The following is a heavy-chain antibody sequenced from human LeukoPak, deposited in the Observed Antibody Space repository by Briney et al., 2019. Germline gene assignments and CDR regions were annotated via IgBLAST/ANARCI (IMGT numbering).Heavy chain of an antibody. CDR1: GGTFSSYA. V-gene: IGHV1-69*04. J-gene: IGHJ4*02. D-gene: IGHD3-22*01. CDR3: ARGYDRSGYYPSDFGY. CDR2: IIPIFGIA. Sequence: ASVKVSCKASGGTFSSYAISWVRQAPGQGLEWMGRIIPIFGIANYAQKFQGRVTITADKSTSTAYMELSSLRSEDTAVYYCARGYDRSGYYPSDFGYWGQGTLVTVSS.